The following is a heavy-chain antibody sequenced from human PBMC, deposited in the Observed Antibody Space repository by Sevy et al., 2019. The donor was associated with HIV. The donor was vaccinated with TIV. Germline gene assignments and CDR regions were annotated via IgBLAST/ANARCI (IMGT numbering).Heavy chain of an antibody. V-gene: IGHV4-4*07. CDR3: AREPRYYYDSSGYNDAFDI. D-gene: IGHD3-22*01. Sequence: SETLSLTCTVSGGSISSYYWSWIRQSAGKGLEWIGRIYTSGNTNYNPSLKSRVTMSVDTSKNQFSLRLSSVTAADTAVYYCAREPRYYYDSSGYNDAFDIWGQGTMVTVSS. CDR1: GGSISSYY. J-gene: IGHJ3*02. CDR2: IYTSGNT.